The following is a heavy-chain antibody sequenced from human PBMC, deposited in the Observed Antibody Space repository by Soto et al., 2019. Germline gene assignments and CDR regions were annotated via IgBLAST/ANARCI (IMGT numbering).Heavy chain of an antibody. J-gene: IGHJ4*02. V-gene: IGHV1-2*04. D-gene: IGHD2-2*01. CDR2: INPNSGGT. CDR1: GYTFTGQY. Sequence: QVQLVQSGAEVKKPGASMKVSCKASGYTFTGQYIHWVRQAPGQGLEWMGWINPNSGGTNYAQKFQGWVTMTRDTSISTAYMELSRRRSDDTAVYYCARGYCSSTSCHFDYWGQGTLVTVSS. CDR3: ARGYCSSTSCHFDY.